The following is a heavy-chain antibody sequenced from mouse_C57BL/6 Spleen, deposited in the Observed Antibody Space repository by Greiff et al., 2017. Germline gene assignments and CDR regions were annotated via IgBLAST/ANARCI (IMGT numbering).Heavy chain of an antibody. CDR3: ARRNYSNYDAMDY. CDR2: ISSGGSYT. J-gene: IGHJ4*01. D-gene: IGHD2-5*01. CDR1: GFTFSSYG. Sequence: EVQGVESGGDLVKPGGSLKLSCAASGFTFSSYGLSWVRQTPDKRLEWVATISSGGSYTYYPASVKGRFTISRDNAKNTLYLQMSSLKSEDTAMYYCARRNYSNYDAMDYWGQGTSVTVSS. V-gene: IGHV5-6*01.